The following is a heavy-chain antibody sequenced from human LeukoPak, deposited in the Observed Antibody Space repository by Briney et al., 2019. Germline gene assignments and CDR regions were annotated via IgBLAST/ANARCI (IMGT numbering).Heavy chain of an antibody. V-gene: IGHV4-39*01. CDR2: IYYSGST. CDR3: ARPTILWFGTYGWFDP. CDR1: GGSISISSYY. Sequence: PSETLSLTCTVSGGSISISSYYWGWIRQPPGKGLEWIGSIYYSGSTYYNPSLKSRVTISVDTSKNQFSLKLSSVTAADTAVYYRARPTILWFGTYGWFDPWGQGTLVTVSS. J-gene: IGHJ5*02. D-gene: IGHD3-10*01.